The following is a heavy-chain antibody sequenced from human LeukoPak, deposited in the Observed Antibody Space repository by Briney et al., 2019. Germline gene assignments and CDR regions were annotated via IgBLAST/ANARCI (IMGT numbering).Heavy chain of an antibody. Sequence: PGRSLRLSCAASGFTFSSYAMHWVRQALGKGLEWVAVISYDGSNKYHADSVKGRFTISRDNSKNTLYLQMNSLRAEDTAVYYCARDITMVRGRYYYYGMDVWGKGTTVTVSS. D-gene: IGHD3-10*01. V-gene: IGHV3-30*04. CDR1: GFTFSSYA. CDR3: ARDITMVRGRYYYYGMDV. CDR2: ISYDGSNK. J-gene: IGHJ6*04.